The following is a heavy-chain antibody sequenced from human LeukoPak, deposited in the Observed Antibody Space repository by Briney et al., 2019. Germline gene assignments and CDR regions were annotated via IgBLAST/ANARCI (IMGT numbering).Heavy chain of an antibody. V-gene: IGHV1-46*01. CDR3: ARAPRGTDYYGSGRNTPIPREYYYYGMDV. J-gene: IGHJ6*02. Sequence: ASVKVSCKASGYTFTSYYMHWVRQAPGQGLEWMGITNPSGGSTSYAQKFQGRVTMTRDTSTSTVYMELSSLRSEDTAVYYCARAPRGTDYYGSGRNTPIPREYYYYGMDVWGQGTTVTVSS. CDR1: GYTFTSYY. D-gene: IGHD3-10*01. CDR2: TNPSGGST.